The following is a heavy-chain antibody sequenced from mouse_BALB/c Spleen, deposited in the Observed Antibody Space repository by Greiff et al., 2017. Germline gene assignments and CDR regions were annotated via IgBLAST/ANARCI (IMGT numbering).Heavy chain of an antibody. J-gene: IGHJ3*01. CDR2: INPSTGYT. CDR1: GYTFPSYW. V-gene: IGHV1-7*01. CDR3: ARWGGYDGAPAWFAY. Sequence: QVQLKESGAELAKPGASVKMSCKASGYTFPSYWMHWVKQRPGQGLEWIGYINPSTGYTEYNQKFKDKATLTADKSSSTAYMQLSSLTSEDSAVYYCARWGGYDGAPAWFAYWGQGTLVTVSA. D-gene: IGHD2-14*01.